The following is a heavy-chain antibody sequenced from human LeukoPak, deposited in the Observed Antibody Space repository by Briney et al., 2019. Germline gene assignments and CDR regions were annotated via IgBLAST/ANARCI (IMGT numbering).Heavy chain of an antibody. D-gene: IGHD6-6*01. J-gene: IGHJ6*02. CDR1: GFTFSSYE. Sequence: GGSLRLSCAASGFTFSSYEMNWVRQAPGKGLEWVSYISSSGSTIYYADSVKGRFTISRDNAKNSLYLQMNSLRAEDTAVYFCPRVYSSSSGKGMDVWGQGTTVTVSS. V-gene: IGHV3-48*03. CDR2: ISSSGSTI. CDR3: PRVYSSSSGKGMDV.